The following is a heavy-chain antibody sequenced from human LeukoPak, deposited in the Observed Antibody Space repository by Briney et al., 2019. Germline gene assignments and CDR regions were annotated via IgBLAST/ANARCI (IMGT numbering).Heavy chain of an antibody. J-gene: IGHJ4*02. Sequence: PSETLSLTCTVSGGSISRYYWSWIRQSPGKGLEWIGYIHYSGSTNYNPSLKSRVTMSVDTSKNQFSLKLSSVTAADTAVYYCARYSSSWHIDYWGQGTLVTVSS. CDR2: IHYSGST. CDR3: ARYSSSWHIDY. D-gene: IGHD6-13*01. CDR1: GGSISRYY. V-gene: IGHV4-59*01.